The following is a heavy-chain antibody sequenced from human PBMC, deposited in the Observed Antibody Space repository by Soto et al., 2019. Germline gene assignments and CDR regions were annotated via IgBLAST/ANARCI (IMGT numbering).Heavy chain of an antibody. CDR3: ASAFSMFERGYGFHF. CDR2: IYYRGTS. D-gene: IGHD3-10*02. Sequence: QVQLQESGPGLVKPSQTLSLTCTVSGGSISSGGYFWSWVRQHPGKGLEWIGYIYYRGTSYYNPSLKSRVTLSGVPSKNQFSLNLSSVTVAVTAVYYCASAFSMFERGYGFHFWGEGTMVTVSS. CDR1: GGSISSGGYF. J-gene: IGHJ3*01. V-gene: IGHV4-31*03.